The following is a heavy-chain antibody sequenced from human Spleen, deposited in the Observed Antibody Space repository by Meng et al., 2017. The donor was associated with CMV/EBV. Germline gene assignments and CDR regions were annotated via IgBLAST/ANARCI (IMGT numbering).Heavy chain of an antibody. CDR3: AKEGIGGFDH. J-gene: IGHJ4*02. CDR1: GFTFDDYA. Sequence: SLKISCAASGFTFDDYAMHWVRQAPGKGLEWVSSISWNSGSIGYADSVKGRFTISRDNAKNSLYLLMNSLRGEDTALYYCAKEGIGGFDHWGQGTLVTVSS. D-gene: IGHD2-21*01. V-gene: IGHV3-9*01. CDR2: ISWNSGSI.